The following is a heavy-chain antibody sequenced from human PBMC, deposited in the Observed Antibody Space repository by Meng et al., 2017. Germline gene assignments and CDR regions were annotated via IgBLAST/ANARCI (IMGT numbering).Heavy chain of an antibody. CDR3: ARDWGLYDYVWGSYRYGAFDI. V-gene: IGHV1-18*01. J-gene: IGHJ3*02. Sequence: ASVKVSCKASGYTFTSYGISWVRQAPGQGLEWMGWISAYNGNTNYAQKLQGRVTMTTETSTSTAYMELRSLRSDETAVYYCARDWGLYDYVWGSYRYGAFDIWGQGTMVTVSS. D-gene: IGHD3-16*02. CDR2: ISAYNGNT. CDR1: GYTFTSYG.